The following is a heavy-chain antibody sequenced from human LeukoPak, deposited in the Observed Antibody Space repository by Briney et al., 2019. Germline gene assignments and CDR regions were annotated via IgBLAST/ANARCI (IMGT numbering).Heavy chain of an antibody. Sequence: GGSLRLSCAASGFPVSTYAMSWVRQAPGKGLEWVSAISVSGDNTYYADSVKGRSTLFRDNSKNTLYLQMNRLRVEDTAVYYCAKEGGGADDYWGQGTLVTVSS. J-gene: IGHJ4*02. CDR2: ISVSGDNT. CDR1: GFPVSTYA. CDR3: AKEGGGADDY. V-gene: IGHV3-23*01. D-gene: IGHD3-16*01.